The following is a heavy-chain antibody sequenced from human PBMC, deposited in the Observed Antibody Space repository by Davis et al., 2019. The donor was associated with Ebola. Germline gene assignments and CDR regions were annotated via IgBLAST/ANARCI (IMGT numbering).Heavy chain of an antibody. Sequence: PGGSLRLSCAASGFTFSNSWMSWVRQAPGKGLEWVANIKQDGSEKLYADSVKDRFTISRDNAKNSLFLQMNSLRAEDTAVYYCARAPRDYWGQGTPVTVSS. CDR2: IKQDGSEK. V-gene: IGHV3-7*03. CDR1: GFTFSNSW. J-gene: IGHJ4*02. CDR3: ARAPRDY.